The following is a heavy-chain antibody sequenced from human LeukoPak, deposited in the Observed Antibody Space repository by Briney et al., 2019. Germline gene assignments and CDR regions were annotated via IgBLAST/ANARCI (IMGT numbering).Heavy chain of an antibody. D-gene: IGHD1-7*01. V-gene: IGHV3-9*01. CDR2: ISWNSGSI. J-gene: IGHJ3*02. CDR1: GFTFDDYA. Sequence: GGSLRLSCAASGFTFDDYAMHWVRQAPGKGLEWVSGISWNSGSIGYADSVKGRFTISRDNAKNSLYLQMNSLRAEDTALYYCAKDRLELRTLSDAFDIWGRGTMVTVSS. CDR3: AKDRLELRTLSDAFDI.